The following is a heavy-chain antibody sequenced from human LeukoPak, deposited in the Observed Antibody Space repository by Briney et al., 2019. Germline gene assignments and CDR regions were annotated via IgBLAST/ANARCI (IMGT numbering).Heavy chain of an antibody. Sequence: SETLSLTCAVYGGSFSGYYWSWIRQPPGKGLGWIGEINHSGSTNYNPSLKSRVTISVDTSKNQFSLKLSSVTAADTAVYYCARGLWFGELWGQGTLVTVSS. V-gene: IGHV4-34*01. CDR3: ARGLWFGEL. CDR1: GGSFSGYY. CDR2: INHSGST. J-gene: IGHJ4*02. D-gene: IGHD3-10*01.